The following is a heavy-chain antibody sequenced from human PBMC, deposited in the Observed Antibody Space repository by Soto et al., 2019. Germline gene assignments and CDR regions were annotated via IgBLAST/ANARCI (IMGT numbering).Heavy chain of an antibody. CDR1: GFSFSGYG. V-gene: IGHV3-30*03. CDR3: ARVGYDKNYYGMDI. CDR2: ISYDGSYK. Sequence: QVQLVESGGGVVQPGRSLRLSCTASGFSFSGYGFHWVRQAPGKGLEWVALISYDGSYKYHTDSVKGQFTISRDNCKNTLYLQMSSLSAEDTDLYCCARVGYDKNYYGMDIRRQGTTVAVSS. J-gene: IGHJ6*01. D-gene: IGHD5-12*01.